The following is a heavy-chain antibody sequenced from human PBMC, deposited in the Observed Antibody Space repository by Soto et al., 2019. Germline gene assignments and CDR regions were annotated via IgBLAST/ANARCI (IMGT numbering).Heavy chain of an antibody. CDR1: GGSISSSNW. CDR2: IYHSGST. J-gene: IGHJ6*02. CDR3: ARHGGQQLRYYYYGMDV. Sequence: SETLSLTCAVSGGSISSSNWWSWVRQPPGKGLEWIGEIYHSGSTYYSPSLKSRVTISVDTSKNQFSLKLSSVTAADAAAYYCARHGGQQLRYYYYGMDVWGQGATVTVSS. D-gene: IGHD6-13*01. V-gene: IGHV4-4*02.